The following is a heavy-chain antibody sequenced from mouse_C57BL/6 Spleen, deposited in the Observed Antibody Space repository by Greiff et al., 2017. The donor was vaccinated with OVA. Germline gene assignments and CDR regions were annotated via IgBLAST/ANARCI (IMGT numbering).Heavy chain of an antibody. CDR2: IWSGGST. D-gene: IGHD2-4*01. CDR3: ARGDYDGWYFDV. V-gene: IGHV2-2*01. J-gene: IGHJ1*03. Sequence: QVQLQQSGPGLVQPSQSLSITCTVSGFSLTSYGVHWVRQSPGKGLEWLGVIWSGGSTDYNAAFISRLSISKDNSKSQVFFKMNSLQADDTAIYYCARGDYDGWYFDVWGTGTTVTVAS. CDR1: GFSLTSYG.